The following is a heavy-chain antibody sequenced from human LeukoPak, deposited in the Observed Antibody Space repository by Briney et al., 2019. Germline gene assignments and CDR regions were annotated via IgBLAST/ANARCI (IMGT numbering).Heavy chain of an antibody. V-gene: IGHV1-46*01. CDR2: INPSDGGT. CDR1: GYTFISYF. J-gene: IGHJ4*02. CDR3: ARDVGDCDS. Sequence: ASVKVSCKTSGYTFISYFIHWVRRAPGQGLAWMGLINPSDGGTIYSQNFQRRVTMTTDVSTRTVYMELGRLSPDDTALYYCARDVGDCDSWGQGTLVPVSS. D-gene: IGHD1-26*01.